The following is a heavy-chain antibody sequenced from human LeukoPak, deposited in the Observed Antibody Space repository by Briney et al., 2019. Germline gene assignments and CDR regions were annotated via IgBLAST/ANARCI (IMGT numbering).Heavy chain of an antibody. CDR2: ISGSGGST. V-gene: IGHV3-23*01. J-gene: IGHJ3*02. Sequence: PGGSLRLSCAASGFTFSSYAMSWVRQAPGKGLEWVSAISGSGGSTYYADSVKGRFTISRDNSKNTLYLQMNSLRAEDTAVYYCAKTTGGTYYDILTGYYHPSDTQDAFDIWGQGTMVTVSS. CDR3: AKTTGGTYYDILTGYYHPSDTQDAFDI. D-gene: IGHD3-9*01. CDR1: GFTFSSYA.